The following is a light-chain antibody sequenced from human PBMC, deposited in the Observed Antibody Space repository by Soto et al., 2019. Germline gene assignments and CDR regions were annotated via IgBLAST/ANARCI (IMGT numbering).Light chain of an antibody. CDR2: LVS. J-gene: IGKJ2*01. CDR1: QSLLRSNGYVY. Sequence: DVVLTQSPLSLPVTPGEPASISCRSSQSLLRSNGYVYLDWYLQKPGQSPQLLIYLVSNRVYGVPDRFSGGVSGTDFTLKISEVEAEDFGVYYCLQALQTPRTFGQGTKLEIK. V-gene: IGKV2-28*01. CDR3: LQALQTPRT.